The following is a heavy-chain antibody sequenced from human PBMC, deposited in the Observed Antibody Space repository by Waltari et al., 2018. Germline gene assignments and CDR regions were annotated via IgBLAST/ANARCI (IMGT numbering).Heavy chain of an antibody. D-gene: IGHD2-15*01. CDR1: GCAFSRYW. CDR2: IKQDGSEK. Sequence: EVPLVESGGGLVQPGGSLRLSCAASGCAFSRYWMSWVRQAPGKGLEWVANIKQDGSEKYYVDSVKGRFTISRDNAKNSLYLQMNSLRAEDTAVYYCARDYSGGWGQGTLVTVSS. J-gene: IGHJ4*02. V-gene: IGHV3-7*01. CDR3: ARDYSGG.